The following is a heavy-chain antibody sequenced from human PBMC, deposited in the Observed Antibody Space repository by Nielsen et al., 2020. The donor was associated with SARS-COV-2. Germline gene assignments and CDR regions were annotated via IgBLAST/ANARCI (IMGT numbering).Heavy chain of an antibody. D-gene: IGHD1-26*01. CDR2: IYYSGST. J-gene: IGHJ5*02. CDR3: WEHNWFDP. V-gene: IGHV4-30-4*01. Sequence: SETLSLTCTVSGGSISSGDYYWSWIRQPPGKGLEWIGYIYYSGSTYYNPSLKSRVTISVDTSKNQFSLRLTSVTAADTAVCAKWEHNWFDPWGQGILVTVSS. CDR1: GGSISSGDYY.